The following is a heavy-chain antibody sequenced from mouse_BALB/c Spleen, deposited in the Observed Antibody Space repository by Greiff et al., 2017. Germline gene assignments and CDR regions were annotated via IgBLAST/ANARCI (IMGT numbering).Heavy chain of an antibody. CDR3: ARDSRYGNFAMDY. CDR1: GFSLTSYG. J-gene: IGHJ4*01. CDR2: IWAGGST. V-gene: IGHV2-9*02. D-gene: IGHD2-1*01. Sequence: VQVVESGPGLVAPSQSLSITCTVSGFSLTSYGVHWVRQPPGKGLEWLGVIWAGGSTNYNSALMSRMSISKDNSKSQVFLKMNSLQTDDTAMYYCARDSRYGNFAMDYWGQGTSVTVSS.